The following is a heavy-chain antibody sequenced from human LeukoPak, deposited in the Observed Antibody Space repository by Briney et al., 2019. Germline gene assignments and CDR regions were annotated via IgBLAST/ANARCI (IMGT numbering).Heavy chain of an antibody. D-gene: IGHD6-19*01. CDR1: GFTFSDYY. J-gene: IGHJ3*02. Sequence: GGSLRLSCAASGFTFSDYYMSWIRQAPGKGPEWVSYISSSSSYTNYADSVRGRFTISRDNAKNSLYLQMNSLRAEDTAVYYCARESPSSGWFHAFDIWGQGTMVTVSS. V-gene: IGHV3-11*06. CDR3: ARESPSSGWFHAFDI. CDR2: ISSSSSYT.